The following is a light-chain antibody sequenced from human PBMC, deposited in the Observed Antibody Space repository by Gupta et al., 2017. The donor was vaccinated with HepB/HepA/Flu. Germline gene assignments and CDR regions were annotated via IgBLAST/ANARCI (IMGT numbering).Light chain of an antibody. CDR2: RNN. J-gene: IGLJ3*02. Sequence: QSVLTQPPSASGTPGQRFTISCSGSSSNIGSNYVYWYQQLPGTAPKLLIYRNNQPPSGVPDRFSGSKSGTSASLAISGLRSEDEDDYYCAAWDDSLSGWVFGGGTKLTVL. CDR3: AAWDDSLSGWV. CDR1: SSNIGSNY. V-gene: IGLV1-47*01.